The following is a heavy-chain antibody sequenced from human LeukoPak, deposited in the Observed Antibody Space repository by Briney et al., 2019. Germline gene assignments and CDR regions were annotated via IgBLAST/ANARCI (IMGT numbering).Heavy chain of an antibody. V-gene: IGHV3-23*01. Sequence: PGGSLRLSCAASGFTFSSSAMSWVRQAPGKGLEWVSTISASGDSTYYADSVKGRFTVSRDNSKNTLYLQMNSLRAEDTAVYYCAKIEDSTSCYFDHWGQGTLVTVSS. CDR3: AKIEDSTSCYFDH. J-gene: IGHJ4*02. CDR1: GFTFSSSA. D-gene: IGHD5/OR15-5a*01. CDR2: ISASGDST.